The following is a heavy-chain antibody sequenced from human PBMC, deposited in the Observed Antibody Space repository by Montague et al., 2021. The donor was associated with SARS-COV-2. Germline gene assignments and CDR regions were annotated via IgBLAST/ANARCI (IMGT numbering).Heavy chain of an antibody. J-gene: IGHJ6*03. CDR1: GGSFSGYY. CDR3: ARGLKRVVPGGLGVGTYYYYYYMDV. CDR2: INHSGST. D-gene: IGHD2-2*01. Sequence: SETLSLTCAAYGGSFSGYYWSWIRQPPGKGLEWIGEINHSGSTKYNPSLKSRVTISADTSKNQFSLKLSSVTAADTAVYYCARGLKRVVPGGLGVGTYYYYYYMDVWGKGTTVTVSS. V-gene: IGHV4-34*01.